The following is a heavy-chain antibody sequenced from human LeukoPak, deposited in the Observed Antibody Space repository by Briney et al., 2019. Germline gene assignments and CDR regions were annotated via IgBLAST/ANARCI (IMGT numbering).Heavy chain of an antibody. D-gene: IGHD1-14*01. CDR2: ISTSSTYT. J-gene: IGHJ4*02. CDR3: ARLREGTDHDY. CDR1: GFTFSDYY. Sequence: PGGSLRLSCAASGFTFSDYYMSWIRRAPGKGLEWVSKISTSSTYTKYADSVEGRFTVSRDNAKGSLYLQVNSLGAEDTAVYYCARLREGTDHDYWGQGTLVTVSS. V-gene: IGHV3-11*06.